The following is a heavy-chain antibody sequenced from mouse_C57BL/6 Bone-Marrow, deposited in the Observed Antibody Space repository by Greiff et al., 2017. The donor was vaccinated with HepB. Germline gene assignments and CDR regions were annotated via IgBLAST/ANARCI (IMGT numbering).Heavy chain of an antibody. V-gene: IGHV5-17*01. CDR2: ISSGSSTI. CDR3: AVGGSSPYYYAMDY. J-gene: IGHJ4*01. Sequence: EVKLVESGGGLVKPGGSLKLSCAASGFTFSDYGMHWVRQAPEKGLEWVAYISSGSSTIYYADTVKGRFTISRDNAKNTLFLQMTSLRSEDTAMYYCAVGGSSPYYYAMDYWGQGTSVTVSS. CDR1: GFTFSDYG. D-gene: IGHD1-1*01.